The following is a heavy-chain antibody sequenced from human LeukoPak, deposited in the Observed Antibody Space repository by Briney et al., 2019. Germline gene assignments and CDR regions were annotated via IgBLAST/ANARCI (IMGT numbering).Heavy chain of an antibody. D-gene: IGHD3-22*01. J-gene: IGHJ4*02. V-gene: IGHV1-2*02. CDR1: GYTFTGYY. Sequence: ASVKVSCKASGYTFTGYYMNWVRQAPGQGLEWMGWINPNSGGTNYAQKFQGRVTMTRDTSISTAYMELSRVRSEDTAVYYCARAYYYDSSGYSLQGVFDYWGQGTLVTVSS. CDR2: INPNSGGT. CDR3: ARAYYYDSSGYSLQGVFDY.